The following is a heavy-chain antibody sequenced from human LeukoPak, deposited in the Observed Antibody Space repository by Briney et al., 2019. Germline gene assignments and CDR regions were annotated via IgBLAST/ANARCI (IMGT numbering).Heavy chain of an antibody. V-gene: IGHV3-21*01. Sequence: GGSLRLSCAASGFTFSSYSMNWVRQAPGKGLEWVSSISSSSSYIYYADSVKGRFTISRDNAKNSLYLQMNSLRAEDTAVYYCAKDLVGGSFDYWGQGTLVTVSS. CDR2: ISSSSSYI. CDR1: GFTFSSYS. J-gene: IGHJ4*02. CDR3: AKDLVGGSFDY. D-gene: IGHD2-15*01.